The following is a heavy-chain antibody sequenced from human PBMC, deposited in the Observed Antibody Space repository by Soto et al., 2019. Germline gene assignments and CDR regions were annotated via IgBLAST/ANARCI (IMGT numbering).Heavy chain of an antibody. CDR1: GGSVSSGAYY. CDR3: ARALEVRPKGDLSYFDY. D-gene: IGHD3-10*01. J-gene: IGHJ4*02. V-gene: IGHV4-31*03. Sequence: SETLSLTCTVSGGSVSSGAYYWSWIRQHPGKGLEWIGYMYYSGTTYYNPSLKSRVTMSADTSKNQFSLKLNSVNAADTAVYYCARALEVRPKGDLSYFDYWGLGTLVTVS. CDR2: MYYSGTT.